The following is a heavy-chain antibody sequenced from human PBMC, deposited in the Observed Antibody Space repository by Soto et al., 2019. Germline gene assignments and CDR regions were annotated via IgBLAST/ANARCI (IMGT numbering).Heavy chain of an antibody. Sequence: SETLSLTCAVYGGSLSGYFWSWVRQPPGKGLEWIGEINYSGSTNYNPSLKSRVTISADTSKNQFSLRLSSETAADTAEYYCESLGFYYYSSGYPLELIFEYSGQGTLVTVSS. CDR1: GGSLSGYF. CDR3: ESLGFYYYSSGYPLELIFEY. V-gene: IGHV4-34*01. D-gene: IGHD3-22*01. CDR2: INYSGST. J-gene: IGHJ4*02.